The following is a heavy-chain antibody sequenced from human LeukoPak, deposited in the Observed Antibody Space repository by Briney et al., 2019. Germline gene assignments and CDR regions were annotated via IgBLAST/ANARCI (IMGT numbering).Heavy chain of an antibody. V-gene: IGHV3-7*01. CDR3: ARDRPPTYYYDSSGYYLDY. CDR1: GFTFNNYW. CDR2: IRHDGTEK. D-gene: IGHD3-22*01. J-gene: IGHJ4*02. Sequence: PGGSLRPSCAASGFTFNNYWMSWVRQAPGKGLEWVANIRHDGTEKYYVDSVKGRFTISRDNAKNSLYLQMSSLRAEDTAVYYCARDRPPTYYYDSSGYYLDYWGQGTLVTVSS.